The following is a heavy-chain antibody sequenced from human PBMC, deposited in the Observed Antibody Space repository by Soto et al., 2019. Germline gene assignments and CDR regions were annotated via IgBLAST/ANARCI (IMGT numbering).Heavy chain of an antibody. CDR1: GYTFTSYG. CDR3: ARDTYYYDSSGFDP. Sequence: ASVKVSCKASGYTFTSYGISWVRQAPGQGLEWMGWISACNGNTNYAQKLQGRVTMTTDTSTSTAYMELRGLRSDDTAVYYCARDTYYYDSSGFDPWGQGTLVTVSS. D-gene: IGHD3-22*01. CDR2: ISACNGNT. V-gene: IGHV1-18*01. J-gene: IGHJ5*02.